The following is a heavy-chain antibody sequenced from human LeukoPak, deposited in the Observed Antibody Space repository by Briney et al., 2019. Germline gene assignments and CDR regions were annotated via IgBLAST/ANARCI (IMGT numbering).Heavy chain of an antibody. CDR1: GGSFSGYY. J-gene: IGHJ5*02. CDR2: INHSGST. Sequence: MPSETLSLTCAVYGGSFSGYYWSWIRQPPGKGLEWIGEINHSGSTNYNPSLKSRVTISVDTSKNQFSLKLSSVPAADTAVYYCARGRMVRGVIIRYNWFDPWGQGTLVTVSS. D-gene: IGHD3-10*01. CDR3: ARGRMVRGVIIRYNWFDP. V-gene: IGHV4-34*01.